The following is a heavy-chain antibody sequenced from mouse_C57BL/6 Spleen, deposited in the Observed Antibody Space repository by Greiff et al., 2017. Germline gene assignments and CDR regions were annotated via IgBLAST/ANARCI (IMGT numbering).Heavy chain of an antibody. Sequence: QVQLKESGAELARPGASVKLSCKASGYTFTSYGISWVKQRTGQGLEWIGEIYPRSGNTSYNEKFKGKATLTADKSSSTAYMELRSLTSEDSAVYFCARAANRTMGYWGQGTTLTVSS. V-gene: IGHV1-81*01. CDR1: GYTFTSYG. CDR2: IYPRSGNT. D-gene: IGHD6-1*01. CDR3: ARAANRTMGY. J-gene: IGHJ2*01.